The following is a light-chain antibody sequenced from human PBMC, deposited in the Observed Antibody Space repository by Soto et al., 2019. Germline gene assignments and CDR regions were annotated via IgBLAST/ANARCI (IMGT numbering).Light chain of an antibody. Sequence: DIQMTQSPSTLSASVGDRVTITCRASQSISSWLAWYQQKPGKAPKLLIYKASSLESGVPSRFSGSGSGTEFTLTISSLQPDDFATYYCQQYNSYSCTFGQGTKVEIX. CDR2: KAS. CDR1: QSISSW. CDR3: QQYNSYSCT. J-gene: IGKJ1*01. V-gene: IGKV1-5*03.